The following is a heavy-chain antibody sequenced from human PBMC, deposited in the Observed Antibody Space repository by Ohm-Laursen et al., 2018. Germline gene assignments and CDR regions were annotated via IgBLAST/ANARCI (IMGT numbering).Heavy chain of an antibody. CDR1: EYTFTAYH. D-gene: IGHD3-22*01. CDR2: INPNSGGA. CDR3: ARGGYSYDISGSGAFDI. Sequence: ASVKVSCKASEYTFTAYHMHWVRQAPGQGLEWMGWINPNSGGANFAQKFQGRVTMTRDTSISTAYMELSRLRYDDTAVYYCARGGYSYDISGSGAFDIWGQGTKVTVSS. V-gene: IGHV1-2*02. J-gene: IGHJ3*02.